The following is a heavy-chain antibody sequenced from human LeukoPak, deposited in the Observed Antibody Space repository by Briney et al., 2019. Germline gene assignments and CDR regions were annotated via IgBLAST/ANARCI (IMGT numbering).Heavy chain of an antibody. V-gene: IGHV1-24*01. Sequence: ASVKVSCKVSGYTLTELSMHWVRQAPGKGLEWMGGFDPEDGETIYAQKFQGRVTMTEDTSTDTAYMELSSLRSDDTAVYYCARASYYYDSSGVHYFDYWGQGTLVTVSS. CDR2: FDPEDGET. D-gene: IGHD3-22*01. CDR1: GYTLTELS. J-gene: IGHJ4*02. CDR3: ARASYYYDSSGVHYFDY.